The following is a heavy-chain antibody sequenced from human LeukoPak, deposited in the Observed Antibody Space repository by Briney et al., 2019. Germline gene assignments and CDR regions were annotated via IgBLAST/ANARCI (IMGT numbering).Heavy chain of an antibody. J-gene: IGHJ3*02. CDR3: ATYWRYFDWLLSDI. V-gene: IGHV3-7*05. CDR2: IKHDGSEN. D-gene: IGHD3-9*01. CDR1: GFTFSSYW. Sequence: PGGSLRLSCEASGFTFSSYWMSWVRQAPGKGLEWVANIKHDGSENYYVDSVKGRFTISRDNAKNSLYLQMNSLGAEDTAVYYCATYWRYFDWLLSDIWGLGTMVTVSS.